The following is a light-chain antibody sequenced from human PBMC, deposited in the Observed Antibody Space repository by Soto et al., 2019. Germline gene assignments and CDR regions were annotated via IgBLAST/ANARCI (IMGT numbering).Light chain of an antibody. CDR1: SSDVGGYNY. J-gene: IGLJ1*01. Sequence: QSALTQPASLSGSPGQSITISCTGTSSDVGGYNYVSWYQQHPGKAPKLMIYDVSNRPSGVSNRFSGSKSGNTGSLTISGLQASDEAYYYCSSYRASSTTHDVFRTGTKLTVL. CDR3: SSYRASSTTHDV. V-gene: IGLV2-14*03. CDR2: DVS.